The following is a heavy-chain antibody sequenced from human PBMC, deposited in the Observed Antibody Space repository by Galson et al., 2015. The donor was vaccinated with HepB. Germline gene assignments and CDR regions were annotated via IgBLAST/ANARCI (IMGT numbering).Heavy chain of an antibody. V-gene: IGHV3-23*01. J-gene: IGHJ5*02. CDR3: AKDLPTYYYGSGVPWFDP. CDR2: ISGSGGST. CDR1: GFTFSSYA. Sequence: SLRLSCAASGFTFSSYAMSWVRQAPGKGLEWVSAISGSGGSTYYADSVKGRFTISRDNSKNTLYLQMNSLRAEDTAVYYCAKDLPTYYYGSGVPWFDPWGQGTLVTVSS. D-gene: IGHD3-10*01.